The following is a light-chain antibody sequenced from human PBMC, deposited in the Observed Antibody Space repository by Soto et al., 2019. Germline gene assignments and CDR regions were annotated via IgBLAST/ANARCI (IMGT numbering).Light chain of an antibody. J-gene: IGLJ1*01. V-gene: IGLV1-44*01. CDR2: SNY. Sequence: QSVLTQPPSASGTPGQRLTNSCSGSSSNIGSKTVNWYQQLPGTAPKLLIYSNYQRPSGVPDRFSGSKSGTSASLAISGLQSDDEADYYCSAWDASLNGYVFGTGTKVTVL. CDR3: SAWDASLNGYV. CDR1: SSNIGSKT.